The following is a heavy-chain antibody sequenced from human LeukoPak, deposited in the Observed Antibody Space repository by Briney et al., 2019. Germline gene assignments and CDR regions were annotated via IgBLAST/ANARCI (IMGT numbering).Heavy chain of an antibody. CDR1: GFTFSNYA. Sequence: PGRSLRLSCAASGFTFSNYAMHWVRQAPGRGLEWVTVISYDGSERYYADSVKGRCTVSRDNSKNTLSLQMTSLRPEDTAVYYCARGDSGYDWPFDYWGQGILVTVSS. J-gene: IGHJ4*02. CDR2: ISYDGSER. D-gene: IGHD5-12*01. V-gene: IGHV3-30*01. CDR3: ARGDSGYDWPFDY.